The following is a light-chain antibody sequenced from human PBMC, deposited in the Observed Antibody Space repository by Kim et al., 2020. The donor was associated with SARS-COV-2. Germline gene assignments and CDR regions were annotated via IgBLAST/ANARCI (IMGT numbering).Light chain of an antibody. Sequence: DIQMTQSPSTLSASVGDRVTITCRASQSISGWLAWYQQKPGKAPKVLIYKASSLESGVPSRFSGSGSGTEFTLTISSLQPDDFATYYCQQYNSYWTFGQGTKLEI. CDR2: KAS. CDR3: QQYNSYWT. J-gene: IGKJ1*01. V-gene: IGKV1-5*03. CDR1: QSISGW.